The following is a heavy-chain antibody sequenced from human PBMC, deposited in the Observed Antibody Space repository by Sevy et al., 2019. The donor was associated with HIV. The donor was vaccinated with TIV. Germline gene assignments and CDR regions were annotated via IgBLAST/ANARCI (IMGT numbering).Heavy chain of an antibody. CDR3: AKDHDNNWFDP. J-gene: IGHJ5*02. D-gene: IGHD3-9*01. CDR1: GFTFSIYA. CDR2: ISVSGGST. V-gene: IGHV3-23*01. Sequence: GGSLRLSCAASGFTFSIYAMSWVRQAPGKGLEWVSTISVSGGSTYYADSVKGRFTLSRDNYKNTLYLQMNSLRAEDTAIYFCAKDHDNNWFDPWGQGTLVTVSS.